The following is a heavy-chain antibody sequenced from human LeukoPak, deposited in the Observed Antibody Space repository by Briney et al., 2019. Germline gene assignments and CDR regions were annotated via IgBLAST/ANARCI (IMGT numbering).Heavy chain of an antibody. CDR2: ISSSSSTI. V-gene: IGHV3-48*01. J-gene: IGHJ6*03. Sequence: GGSLRLSCAASGFTFSSYNMNWVRQAPGKGLEWVSYISSSSSTIYYADSVKGRFTISRDNAKNSLYLQMNSLRAEDTAVYYCARAHTYYYYMDVWGKGTTVTVSS. CDR3: ARAHTYYYYMDV. CDR1: GFTFSSYN.